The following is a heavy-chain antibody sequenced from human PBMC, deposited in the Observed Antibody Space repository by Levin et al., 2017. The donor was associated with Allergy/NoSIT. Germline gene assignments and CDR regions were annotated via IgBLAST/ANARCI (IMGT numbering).Heavy chain of an antibody. CDR3: ARLRFIAARRGYYDYGMDV. CDR1: GGSFSGYY. J-gene: IGHJ6*02. V-gene: IGHV4-34*01. D-gene: IGHD6-6*01. Sequence: PSETLSLTCAVYGGSFSGYYWSWIRQPPGKGLEWIGEINHSGSTNYNPSLKSRVTISVDTSKNQFSLKLSSVTAADTAVYYCARLRFIAARRGYYDYGMDVWGQGTTVTVSS. CDR2: INHSGST.